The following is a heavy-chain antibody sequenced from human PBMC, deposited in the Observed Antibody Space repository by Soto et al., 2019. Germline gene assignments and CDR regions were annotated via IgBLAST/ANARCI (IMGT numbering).Heavy chain of an antibody. CDR3: TKSYASGDVPPR. D-gene: IGHD3-10*01. J-gene: IGHJ4*02. CDR1: GFGFSNYW. Sequence: EVRLVESGGGLVQAGGSLRLSCAASGFGFSNYWMTWFRQAPGRGLEWVANIKQDGSEKYYVDSVKGRFVISRDNAKNSLCLQMDSLRADDTAVYYCTKSYASGDVPPRWGQGTVVTVSS. CDR2: IKQDGSEK. V-gene: IGHV3-7*02.